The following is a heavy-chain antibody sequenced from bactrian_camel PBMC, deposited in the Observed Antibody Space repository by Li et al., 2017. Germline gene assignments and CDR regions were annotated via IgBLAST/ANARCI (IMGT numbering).Heavy chain of an antibody. V-gene: IGHV3S40*01. CDR1: GFDFRSYA. CDR2: INSRGIDA. D-gene: IGHD3*01. J-gene: IGHJ4*01. CDR3: AQDVGARYGTKWGA. Sequence: VQLVESGGGVVRPGGSLRLSCTASGFDFRSYAMSWVRQAPGKELEWVAGINSRGIDAFYPNSVKGRFTISRDNARNSVYLQLNSLKVEDTAIYYCAQDVGARYGTKWGARGQGTQVTVS.